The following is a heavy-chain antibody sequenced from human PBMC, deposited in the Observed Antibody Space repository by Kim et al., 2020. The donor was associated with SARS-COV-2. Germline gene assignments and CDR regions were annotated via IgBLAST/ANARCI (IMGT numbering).Heavy chain of an antibody. CDR2: IYYSGST. V-gene: IGHV4-39*01. Sequence: SETLSLTCTVSGGSISSSSYYWGWIRQPPGKGLEWMGSIYYSGSTYYNPSHKSRVTNSVNTSKNQFSLKLSPVTATDTAVYYCAKPYWSGGSCSSGVGYWGRGTLVTVSS. CDR3: AKPYWSGGSCSSGVGY. CDR1: GGSISSSSYY. D-gene: IGHD2-15*01. J-gene: IGHJ4*02.